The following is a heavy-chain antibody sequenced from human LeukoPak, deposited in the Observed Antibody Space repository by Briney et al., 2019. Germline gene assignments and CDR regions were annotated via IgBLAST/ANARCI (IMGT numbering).Heavy chain of an antibody. D-gene: IGHD3-3*01. CDR1: GFSFSTYS. CDR2: IRSSNSYT. CDR3: ASLSYDFWTGSESHWFDP. V-gene: IGHV3-21*01. J-gene: IGHJ5*02. Sequence: GGSLRLSCVASGFSFSTYSMSWVRQAPGKGLEWVSAIRSSNSYTYYVDSVKGRFTISRDNTKNSLYLQMNSLRAEDTAVYYCASLSYDFWTGSESHWFDPWGQGTLVTVSS.